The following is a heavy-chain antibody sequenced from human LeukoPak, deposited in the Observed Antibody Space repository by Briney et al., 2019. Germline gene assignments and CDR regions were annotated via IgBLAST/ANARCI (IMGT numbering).Heavy chain of an antibody. CDR1: GFTFSSYS. CDR2: ISSSSSHI. Sequence: GGSLRLSCAASGFTFSSYSMNWVRQAPGKGLEWVSSISSSSSHIYYADSVKGRFTISRDNAKNSLYLQMNSLRAEDTAVYYCAREGDYDILTGYFDYWGQGTLVTVSS. V-gene: IGHV3-21*01. CDR3: AREGDYDILTGYFDY. D-gene: IGHD3-9*01. J-gene: IGHJ4*02.